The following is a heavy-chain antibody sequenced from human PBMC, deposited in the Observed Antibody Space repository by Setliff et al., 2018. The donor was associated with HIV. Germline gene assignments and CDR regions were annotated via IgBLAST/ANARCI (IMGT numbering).Heavy chain of an antibody. CDR1: GGSIDNNKYY. J-gene: IGHJ3*02. CDR3: GRVAGYCAPSRCYGYNAFDI. V-gene: IGHV4-39*01. Sequence: KSSETLSLTCSVSGGSIDNNKYYWTWIRQPPEKGLEWIGTIYHTGKTYYNSSLNSRVTIAVDTSKDQFSLNLSTVTAADTAVYYCGRVAGYCAPSRCYGYNAFDIWGPGTMVTVSS. D-gene: IGHD2-15*01. CDR2: IYHTGKT.